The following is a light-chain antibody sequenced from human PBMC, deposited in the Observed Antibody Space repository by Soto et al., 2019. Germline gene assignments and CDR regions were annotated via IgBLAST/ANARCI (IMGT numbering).Light chain of an antibody. Sequence: DIQMTQSPSSLSASVGDRVTITCRASQTITTYLNWYQHKPGKAPKLLIYAAISLQSGVPSRLSGSGSGTEFTLTISSLQPEDFATYYCQHLNNYPRTFGQGTKVEIK. V-gene: IGKV1-9*01. J-gene: IGKJ1*01. CDR3: QHLNNYPRT. CDR1: QTITTY. CDR2: AAI.